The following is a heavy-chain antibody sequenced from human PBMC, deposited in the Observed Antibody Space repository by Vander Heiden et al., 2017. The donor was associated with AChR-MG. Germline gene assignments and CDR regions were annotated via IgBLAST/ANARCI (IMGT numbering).Heavy chain of an antibody. D-gene: IGHD3-9*01. CDR1: SGSISSGDYY. V-gene: IGHV4-30-4*01. CDR3: ARAPPGYDILTAAHYYYMDV. Sequence: QVQLQESGPGLVKPSQTLSLTCTVSSGSISSGDYYWGWIRQPPGKGLEWIGYIYYSGSTYYNPSLKSRVTISVDTSKNQFSLKLSSVTAADTAVYYCARAPPGYDILTAAHYYYMDVWGKGTTVTVSS. CDR2: IYYSGST. J-gene: IGHJ6*03.